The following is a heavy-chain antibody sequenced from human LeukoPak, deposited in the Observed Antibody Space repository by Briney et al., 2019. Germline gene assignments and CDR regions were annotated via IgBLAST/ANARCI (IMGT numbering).Heavy chain of an antibody. J-gene: IGHJ6*03. CDR1: GGTFSSYA. Sequence: ASVKVSCKASGGTFSSYAISWVRQAPGQGLEWMGGIIPIFGTANYAQKFQGRVTITADESTSTAYMELSSLRSEDTAVYYCARGNEGTIFGVEYYMDVWGKGTTVTVSS. CDR2: IIPIFGTA. CDR3: ARGNEGTIFGVEYYMDV. D-gene: IGHD3-3*01. V-gene: IGHV1-69*01.